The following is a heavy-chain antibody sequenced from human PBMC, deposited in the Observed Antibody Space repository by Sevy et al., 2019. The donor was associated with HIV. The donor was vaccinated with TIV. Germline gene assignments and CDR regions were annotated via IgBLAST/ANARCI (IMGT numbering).Heavy chain of an antibody. CDR1: GGSISSYY. Sequence: SETLSLTCTVSGGSISSYYWNWIRQSPGKGLEWIGYIYHSGSTNYNPSLTSRVTISVDTSKNQFSLKLGSVTAADTAVYYCARDRTRGGFDSWGQGTLVTVSS. CDR2: IYHSGST. V-gene: IGHV4-59*01. CDR3: ARDRTRGGFDS. D-gene: IGHD2-15*01. J-gene: IGHJ4*02.